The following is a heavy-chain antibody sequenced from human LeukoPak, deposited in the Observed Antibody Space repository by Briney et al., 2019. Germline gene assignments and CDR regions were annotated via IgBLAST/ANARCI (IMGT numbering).Heavy chain of an antibody. CDR3: AKRGHYCSGGSCYHYFDY. CDR2: ISGSGGST. D-gene: IGHD2-15*01. V-gene: IGHV3-23*01. J-gene: IGHJ4*02. Sequence: GGSLRLSCAASGFTFSSYAMSWVRQAPGKGLEWVSAISGSGGSTYYADSVKGRFTISRDNSKNTLYLQMNSLRAEDTAVYYCAKRGHYCSGGSCYHYFDYWGQGTLVTVSS. CDR1: GFTFSSYA.